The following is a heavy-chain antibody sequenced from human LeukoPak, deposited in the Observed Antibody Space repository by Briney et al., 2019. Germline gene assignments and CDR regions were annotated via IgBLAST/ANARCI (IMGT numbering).Heavy chain of an antibody. CDR1: GGSISSSSYY. Sequence: SETLSLTCTVSGGSISSSSYYWGWLRPPPGKGLEWIGSIYYSGSTYHTPSLQSRVTISVDTSKIQFSLKLSSVTAADTAVYYCARLHYDGSGSFPTPNWFDPWGQGTLVTVSS. CDR2: IYYSGST. V-gene: IGHV4-39*01. CDR3: ARLHYDGSGSFPTPNWFDP. D-gene: IGHD3-10*01. J-gene: IGHJ5*02.